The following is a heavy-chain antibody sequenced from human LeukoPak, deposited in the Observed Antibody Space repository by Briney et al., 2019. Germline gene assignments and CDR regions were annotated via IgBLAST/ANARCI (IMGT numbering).Heavy chain of an antibody. V-gene: IGHV4-38-2*01. CDR2: IYHSGST. CDR1: GYSISSGYY. CDR3: ARGMQLFWFDP. D-gene: IGHD6-13*01. Sequence: SETLSLTCAVSGYSISSGYYWGWIRQPPGKGLEWIGSIYHSGSTYYNPSLKSRVTISVDTSKNQLSLKLSSVTAADTAVYYCARGMQLFWFDPWGQGTLVTVSS. J-gene: IGHJ5*02.